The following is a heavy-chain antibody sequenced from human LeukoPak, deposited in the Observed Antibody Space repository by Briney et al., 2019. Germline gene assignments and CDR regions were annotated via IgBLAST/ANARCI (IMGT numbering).Heavy chain of an antibody. CDR1: NGSAMRFA. CDR3: ARRLGATRDNCFDS. V-gene: IGHV4-59*08. Sequence: PSETLSLTCSVSNGSAMRFAWNWIRHRPGEGLEWIGYTYYSGTSNYNPSLKGRATISIDRSKNQISLTLRTAAAADTAVYYCARRLGATRDNCFDSGGRGMLVTVSS. CDR2: TYYSGTS. D-gene: IGHD1-26*01. J-gene: IGHJ4*02.